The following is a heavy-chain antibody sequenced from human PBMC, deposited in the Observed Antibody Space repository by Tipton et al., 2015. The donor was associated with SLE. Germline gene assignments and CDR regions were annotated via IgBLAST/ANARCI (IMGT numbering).Heavy chain of an antibody. CDR2: ISYDGSNK. Sequence: SLRLSCAASGFTFSSYGMHWVRQAPGKGLEWVAVISYDGSNKYYADSVKGRFTISRDNSKNTLYLQMNSLRAEDTAVYYCAKDGAAGTSNFDYWGQGTLVTVSS. D-gene: IGHD6-13*01. CDR3: AKDGAAGTSNFDY. V-gene: IGHV3-30*18. CDR1: GFTFSSYG. J-gene: IGHJ4*02.